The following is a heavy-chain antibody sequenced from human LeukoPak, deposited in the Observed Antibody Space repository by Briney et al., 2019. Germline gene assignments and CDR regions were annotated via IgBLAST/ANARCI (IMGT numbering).Heavy chain of an antibody. J-gene: IGHJ3*02. Sequence: GGSLRLSCAASGFTSSTYWMHWVRQAPGKGLVWVSRINGEGRSTSHADSVKGRFTISRDNAKNTLYLQMNSLRAEDTAVYYCAREANSGYSSGDDALDIWGQGTMVTVSS. CDR1: GFTSSTYW. CDR3: AREANSGYSSGDDALDI. CDR2: INGEGRST. D-gene: IGHD6-19*01. V-gene: IGHV3-74*01.